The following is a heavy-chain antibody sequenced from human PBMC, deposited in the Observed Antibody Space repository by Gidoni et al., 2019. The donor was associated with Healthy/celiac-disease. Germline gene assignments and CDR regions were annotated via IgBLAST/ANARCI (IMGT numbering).Heavy chain of an antibody. CDR2: IFSNDEK. Sequence: QVTLKESVPVLVKPTETLTLTCNVSGFALSNARMGVRWIRQPPGKALEWLAHIFSNDEKSYSTSLKSRLTISKDTSKSQVVLTMTNMDPVDTATYYCARMFNSGSIGGDNFDIWGQGTMVTVSS. V-gene: IGHV2-26*01. CDR3: ARMFNSGSIGGDNFDI. J-gene: IGHJ3*02. CDR1: GFALSNARMG. D-gene: IGHD6-19*01.